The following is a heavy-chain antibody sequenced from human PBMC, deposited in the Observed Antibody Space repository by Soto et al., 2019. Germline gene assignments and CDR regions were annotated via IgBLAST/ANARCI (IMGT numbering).Heavy chain of an antibody. Sequence: QVPLVQSGAELKKPGSSVKVSCEASGGTSTIYTITWVRQAPGQGLAWMGRIVPMLGITNYARNFQDRLTITADQSKGTVYMELSSLRFEDTALYDCATEKYGAGRVGVYDWGQGTQVTVSS. J-gene: IGHJ4*02. V-gene: IGHV1-69*08. CDR2: IVPMLGIT. D-gene: IGHD1-26*01. CDR3: ATEKYGAGRVGVYD. CDR1: GGTSTIYT.